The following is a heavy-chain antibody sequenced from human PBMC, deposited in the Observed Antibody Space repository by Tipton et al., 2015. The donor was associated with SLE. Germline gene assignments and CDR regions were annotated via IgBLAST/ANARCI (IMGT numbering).Heavy chain of an antibody. J-gene: IGHJ1*01. V-gene: IGHV4-34*01. CDR1: GGSFSGYY. D-gene: IGHD5-24*01. Sequence: TLSLTCAVYGGSFSGYYWSWIRQPPGKGLEWIGEINHSGSTNYNPSLKSRVTISVDTSKNQFSLKLSSVTAADTAVYYWARVLRDGSDAGTVQHWGQGTLVTVSS. CDR2: INHSGST. CDR3: ARVLRDGSDAGTVQH.